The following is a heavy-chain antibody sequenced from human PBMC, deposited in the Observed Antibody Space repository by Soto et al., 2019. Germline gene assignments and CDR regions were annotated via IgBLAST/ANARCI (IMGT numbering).Heavy chain of an antibody. D-gene: IGHD3-22*01. Sequence: APVKVSCKASGYTFSSYGISWVRQAPGQGLEWMGWISAYNGNTNYAQKLQGRVTMTTDTSTSAAYMELRSLRSDDTAVYYCARDRLSYAPYTCDSSDYYSNWGQGTLGTVSS. V-gene: IGHV1-18*01. CDR3: ARDRLSYAPYTCDSSDYYSN. J-gene: IGHJ4*02. CDR2: ISAYNGNT. CDR1: GYTFSSYG.